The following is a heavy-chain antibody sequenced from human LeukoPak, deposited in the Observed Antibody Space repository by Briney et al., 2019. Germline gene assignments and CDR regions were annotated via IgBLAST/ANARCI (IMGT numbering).Heavy chain of an antibody. J-gene: IGHJ6*02. Sequence: PGGSLRLSCAASGFTFSIYSMNWVRQAPGKGLEWVTYISPSSSDIYSADSVKGRFTISRDNAKNSLYLQMNSLRDEDTAVYYCARDRYYGMDVWGQGTTVTVSS. CDR2: ISPSSSDI. CDR3: ARDRYYGMDV. CDR1: GFTFSIYS. V-gene: IGHV3-48*02.